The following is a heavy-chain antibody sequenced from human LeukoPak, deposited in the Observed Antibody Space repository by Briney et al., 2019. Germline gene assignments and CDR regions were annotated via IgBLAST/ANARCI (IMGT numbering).Heavy chain of an antibody. D-gene: IGHD6-19*01. Sequence: GGSLRLSCAASGFTFSNYPMSWVRQAPGKGVEGVSAITGSGGTTYYVDSVKGRFTISRDNSEHALFLQMNSLRAEDTALYYCAKDAASSGWPIDYWGQGTLVTVSS. CDR3: AKDAASSGWPIDY. J-gene: IGHJ4*02. V-gene: IGHV3-23*01. CDR1: GFTFSNYP. CDR2: ITGSGGTT.